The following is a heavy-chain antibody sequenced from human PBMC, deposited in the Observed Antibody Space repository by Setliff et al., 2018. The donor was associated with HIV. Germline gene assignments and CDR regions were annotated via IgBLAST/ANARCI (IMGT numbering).Heavy chain of an antibody. V-gene: IGHV1-69*13. CDR1: GGTFSTYV. J-gene: IGHJ6*03. Sequence: SVKVSCKTSGGTFSTYVISWVRQAPGQGLEWMGGIITIFGTPNYARKFQDRVTITADESTTTVYMELSSLTSEDTAVYYCVRGGQYYRSTYYYYYMDVWGKGTTVTVSS. D-gene: IGHD3-16*02. CDR3: VRGGQYYRSTYYYYYMDV. CDR2: IITIFGTP.